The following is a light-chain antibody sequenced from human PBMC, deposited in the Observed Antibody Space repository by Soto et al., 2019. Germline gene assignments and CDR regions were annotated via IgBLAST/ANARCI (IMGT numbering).Light chain of an antibody. CDR2: ATS. J-gene: IGKJ2*01. V-gene: IGKV1-39*01. CDR1: QTFRVY. Sequence: DIQMTQSPSSLSASVGDRVTITCRASQTFRVYLNWYQHKPGKAPKLLIYATSSLQSGVPSRFSGSGSGTDFTLSISSLQPEDFATYYCQQTYSIPYTFGQGTKLDIK. CDR3: QQTYSIPYT.